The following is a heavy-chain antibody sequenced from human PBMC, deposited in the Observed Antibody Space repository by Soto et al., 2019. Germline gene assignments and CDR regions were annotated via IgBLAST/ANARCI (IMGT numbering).Heavy chain of an antibody. CDR3: ARTNSATYRYEAFEM. D-gene: IGHD1-26*01. CDR2: VNAANGVT. Sequence: QVQVVQSGAEVKPPGASVKVSCRTSGYIFIAYDLHWIRQAPGQGLEWMGWVNAANGVTRFSQKFQGRVIITRDTSATTAYMELSSLRSEDTAVYFCARTNSATYRYEAFEMWGQGTTVTVAS. V-gene: IGHV1-3*01. J-gene: IGHJ3*02. CDR1: GYIFIAYD.